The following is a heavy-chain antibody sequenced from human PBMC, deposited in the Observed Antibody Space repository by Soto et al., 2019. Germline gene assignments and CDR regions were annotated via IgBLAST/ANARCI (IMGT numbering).Heavy chain of an antibody. CDR2: IYTTGST. Sequence: PSETLSLTCSVSGGSIMSYYWTWIRQAAGKGQGWIGRIYTTGSTNYNPSLKGRVTMSVDTSKNPFSLRLSSVPAADTAVYYCAKDRFGKAVAERAYYYYYGMDVWGQGTTVTVSS. V-gene: IGHV4-4*07. J-gene: IGHJ6*02. CDR1: GGSIMSYY. CDR3: AKDRFGKAVAERAYYYYYGMDV. D-gene: IGHD6-19*01.